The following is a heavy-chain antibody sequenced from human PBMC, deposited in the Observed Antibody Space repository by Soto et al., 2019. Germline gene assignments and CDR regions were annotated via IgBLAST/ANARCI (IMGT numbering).Heavy chain of an antibody. Sequence: SVKVSCKASEGTLSSYAVSWVRQAPGQGLEWVGGIVPIFARTHYARKFEGRVKITADGITNTAHMELSSLRFDDTAVYYCARDRYGAGSYWVYWG. CDR3: ARDRYGAGSYWVY. CDR1: EGTLSSYA. CDR2: IVPIFART. J-gene: IGHJ4*01. V-gene: IGHV1-69*13. D-gene: IGHD3-10*01.